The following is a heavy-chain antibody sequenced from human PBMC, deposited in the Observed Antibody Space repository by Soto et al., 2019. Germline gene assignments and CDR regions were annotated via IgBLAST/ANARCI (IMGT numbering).Heavy chain of an antibody. CDR1: GYTFTSYD. V-gene: IGHV1-8*01. J-gene: IGHJ5*02. D-gene: IGHD6-13*01. CDR2: MNTNSGNT. CDR3: ARERSAGTGWFDP. Sequence: QVQLVQSGAEVKKPGASVKVSCKASGYTFTSYDINWVRQATGQGLEWMGWMNTNSGNTGYAQKFQGRVTMTRNTSMSTAYMELSSLRSEDAALYYCARERSAGTGWFDPWGQGTLVTVSS.